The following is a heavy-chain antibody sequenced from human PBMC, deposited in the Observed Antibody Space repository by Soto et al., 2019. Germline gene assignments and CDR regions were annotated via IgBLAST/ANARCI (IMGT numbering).Heavy chain of an antibody. D-gene: IGHD3-3*01. CDR2: ISNDGKGK. V-gene: IGHV3-30*04. J-gene: IGHJ4*02. CDR3: ARVQCFGGGMSCYYFDF. CDR1: GFTFTTYA. Sequence: QVQLVESGGGVVQPGRSLRLSCAASGFTFTTYAIHWVRQAPGKGLEWVAVISNDGKGKYYADSVKGRFTISTDNSKNILYLHMNSLRSDGTAVYYCARVQCFGGGMSCYYFDFLGQGTLVTVSS.